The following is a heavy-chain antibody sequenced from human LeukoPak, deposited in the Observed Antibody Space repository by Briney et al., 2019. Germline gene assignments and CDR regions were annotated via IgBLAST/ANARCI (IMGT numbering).Heavy chain of an antibody. Sequence: GGSLRLSCAASGFTFSNAWMSWVRQAPGKGLEWVSYISSSRSTKYYADSVKGRFTISRDNAKNSLYLQMKSLRAEDTAMYYCARDRADYYDSSGQGMDVWGKGTTVTVSS. CDR1: GFTFSNAW. J-gene: IGHJ6*03. V-gene: IGHV3-48*01. CDR3: ARDRADYYDSSGQGMDV. CDR2: ISSSRSTK. D-gene: IGHD3-22*01.